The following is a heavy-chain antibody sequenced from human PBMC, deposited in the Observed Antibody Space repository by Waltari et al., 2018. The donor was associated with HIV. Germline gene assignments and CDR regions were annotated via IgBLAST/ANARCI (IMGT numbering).Heavy chain of an antibody. CDR2: IYYSGST. CDR1: GGSIRNSISY. CDR3: ARSSSLNHPNFDY. J-gene: IGHJ4*02. Sequence: QLQLQASGPGLVKPSETLSLTSTVPGGSIRNSISYWGWIRQPPGKGLEWIGSIYYSGSTYYNPSLKSRVTISVDMSKNQFSLKLSSVTAADTAVYYCARSSSLNHPNFDYWGQGTLVTVSS. V-gene: IGHV4-39*01. D-gene: IGHD3-16*02.